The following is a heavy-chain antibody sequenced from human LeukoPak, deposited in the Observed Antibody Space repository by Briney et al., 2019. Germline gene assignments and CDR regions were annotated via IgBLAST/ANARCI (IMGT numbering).Heavy chain of an antibody. J-gene: IGHJ6*03. Sequence: SETLSLTCTVSGGSISSYYWSWIRQPPGKGLEWIGYIYHSGSTYYNPSLKSRVTISVDRSKTQFSLKLSSVTAADTAVYYCARSVFWSGFYRDVWGKETTVTVSS. D-gene: IGHD3-3*01. CDR3: ARSVFWSGFYRDV. CDR1: GGSISSYY. V-gene: IGHV4-59*12. CDR2: IYHSGST.